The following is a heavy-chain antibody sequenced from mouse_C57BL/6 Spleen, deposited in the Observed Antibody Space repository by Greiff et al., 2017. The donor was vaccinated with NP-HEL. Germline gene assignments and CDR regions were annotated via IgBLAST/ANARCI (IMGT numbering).Heavy chain of an antibody. CDR3: ASYYDYDAPGY. D-gene: IGHD2-4*01. V-gene: IGHV1-50*01. Sequence: QVQLQQPGAELVKPGASVKLSCKASGYTFTSYWMQWVKQRPGQGLEWIGEIDPSDSYTNYNQKFKGKATLTVDTSSSTAYMQLSSLTSEDSAVYYCASYYDYDAPGYWGQGTTLTVSS. CDR1: GYTFTSYW. CDR2: IDPSDSYT. J-gene: IGHJ2*01.